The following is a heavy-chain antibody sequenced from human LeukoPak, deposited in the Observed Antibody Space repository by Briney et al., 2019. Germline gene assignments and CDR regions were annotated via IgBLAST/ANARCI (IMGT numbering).Heavy chain of an antibody. J-gene: IGHJ4*02. CDR1: GFTFSSYA. Sequence: GGSLRLSCAASGFTFSSYAMNWVRQAPGKGLDWVSAITGSGGSTYYADSVKGRFTISRDNYKNTLYLQMNSLRAEDTAVYYCATAHDILTGYRYWGQGTLVTVSS. CDR3: ATAHDILTGYRY. CDR2: ITGSGGST. D-gene: IGHD3-9*01. V-gene: IGHV3-23*01.